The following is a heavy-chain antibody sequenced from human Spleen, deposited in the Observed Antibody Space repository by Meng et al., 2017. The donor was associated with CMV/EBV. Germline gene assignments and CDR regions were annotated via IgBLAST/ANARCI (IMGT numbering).Heavy chain of an antibody. Sequence: GSLRLSCTVYGGSFSGYYWSWIRQPPGKGLEWIGEINHSGSTNCNPSLKSRVTISVDTSKNHFSLKLRSVTAADTAVYYCARGGGMDVWGQGTMVTVSS. CDR3: ARGGGMDV. CDR2: INHSGST. CDR1: GGSFSGYY. J-gene: IGHJ6*02. V-gene: IGHV4-34*01.